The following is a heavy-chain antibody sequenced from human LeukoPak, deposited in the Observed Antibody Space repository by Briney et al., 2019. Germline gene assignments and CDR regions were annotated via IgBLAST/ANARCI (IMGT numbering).Heavy chain of an antibody. D-gene: IGHD3-3*01. V-gene: IGHV3-20*04. CDR2: IKCNGGST. J-gene: IGHJ4*02. Sequence: GGSLRLSCAVSGFTFDDDGMSWGCQGPRKGLEWVLGIKCNGGSTGYADSVKGRSTISTDNDKNSLYMQMNSLRAEDTAVYCCARDFFWSGYYVDYWGQGTLVTVSS. CDR3: ARDFFWSGYYVDY. CDR1: GFTFDDDG.